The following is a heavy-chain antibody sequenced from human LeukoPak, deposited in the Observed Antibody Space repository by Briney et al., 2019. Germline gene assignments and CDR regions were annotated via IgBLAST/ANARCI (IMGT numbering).Heavy chain of an antibody. CDR2: IYNSAST. CDR1: GGSISSSSYY. V-gene: IGHV4-39*01. J-gene: IGHJ4*02. Sequence: SETLSLTCTVSGGSISSSSYYWGWIRQPPGKGLEWIGSIYNSASTYYNPSLKSRVTMSVDTSKNQFSLNLSSVTAADTAVYYCARQIYYYDSSGYYPYYFDYWGQGTLVTVSS. CDR3: ARQIYYYDSSGYYPYYFDY. D-gene: IGHD3-22*01.